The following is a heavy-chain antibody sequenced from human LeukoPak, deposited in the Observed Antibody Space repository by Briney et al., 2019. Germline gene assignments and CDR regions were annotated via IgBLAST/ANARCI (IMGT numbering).Heavy chain of an antibody. CDR3: ARDGPGSSGYDAFDI. Sequence: PGGSLRLSCAASGFTFSSYAMHWVRQAPGKGLEWVAVISYDGSNKYYADSVKGRFTISRDNSKNTLYLQMNSLRAEDTAVYYCARDGPGSSGYDAFDIWGQGTMVTVSS. V-gene: IGHV3-30-3*01. CDR2: ISYDGSNK. CDR1: GFTFSSYA. J-gene: IGHJ3*02. D-gene: IGHD3-22*01.